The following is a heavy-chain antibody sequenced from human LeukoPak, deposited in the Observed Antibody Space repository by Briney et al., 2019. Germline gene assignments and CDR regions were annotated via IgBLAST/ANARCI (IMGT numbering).Heavy chain of an antibody. CDR1: GYYH. Sequence: GASVKVSCKASGYYHLSWLRQAPGQGLAGMGWIGAYNGNTKCAPKLQGRVTMTTDTYTSTAYMELRSLTSDDTAVYFCARDLNLYYYDGGGRGLDAWGEATLVTVS. D-gene: IGHD3-22*01. V-gene: IGHV1-18*01. J-gene: IGHJ5*02. CDR2: IGAYNGNT. CDR3: ARDLNLYYYDGGGRGLDA.